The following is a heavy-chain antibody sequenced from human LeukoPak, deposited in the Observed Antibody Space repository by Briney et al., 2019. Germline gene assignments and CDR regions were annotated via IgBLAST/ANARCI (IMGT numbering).Heavy chain of an antibody. CDR1: GFTFRSYS. CDR2: ISGSGGST. Sequence: PGGSLRLSCAASGFTFRSYSMSWVRQAPGEGLEWGSAISGSGGSTYYADSVKGRFTISRDNSKNTLYLQMNSLRAEDTAVYYCAKIGLNGVAPIFDYWGQGTLVTVSS. D-gene: IGHD3-10*01. CDR3: AKIGLNGVAPIFDY. V-gene: IGHV3-23*01. J-gene: IGHJ4*02.